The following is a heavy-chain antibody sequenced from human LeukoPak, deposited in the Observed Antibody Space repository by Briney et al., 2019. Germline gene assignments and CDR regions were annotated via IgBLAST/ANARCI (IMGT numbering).Heavy chain of an antibody. Sequence: SVTVSFTASGGTFNKYAISWVRQAPGQGQEWMGRIISILDMTNYAQKFQGRVTITAAKSTSTAYMELSSLSSEDTAVYYCVGCSGCSCYSRDWFDHWGQGTRVTVSS. D-gene: IGHD2-15*01. CDR2: IISILDMT. CDR1: GGTFNKYA. V-gene: IGHV1-69*04. CDR3: VGCSGCSCYSRDWFDH. J-gene: IGHJ5*02.